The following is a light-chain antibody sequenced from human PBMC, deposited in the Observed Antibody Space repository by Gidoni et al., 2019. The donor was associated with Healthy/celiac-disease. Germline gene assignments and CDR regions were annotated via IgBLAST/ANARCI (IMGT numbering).Light chain of an antibody. Sequence: EVVLTQYPGTLSLSPGERATLSCRASQSVSSSYLAWYQQKPGQAPRLLIYGASSRATGITDRVSGSGSGTDFTLTISRLEDEECAVYYYQKYGSSRALTFXGXTKVEIK. V-gene: IGKV3-20*01. CDR2: GAS. CDR3: QKYGSSRALT. CDR1: QSVSSSY. J-gene: IGKJ4*02.